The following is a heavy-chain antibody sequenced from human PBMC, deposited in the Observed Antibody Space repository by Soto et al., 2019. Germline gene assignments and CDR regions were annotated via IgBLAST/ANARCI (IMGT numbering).Heavy chain of an antibody. CDR3: VTEGYSGYDSPRYYMDV. Sequence: ASVKVSCKVSGYTLTELSMHWVRQAPGKGLEWMGGFDPEDGETIYAQKFQGRVTMTEDTSTDTAYMELSSLRSEDTAVYYCVTEGYSGYDSPRYYMDVWGKGTTVTVSS. D-gene: IGHD5-12*01. J-gene: IGHJ6*03. CDR1: GYTLTELS. V-gene: IGHV1-24*01. CDR2: FDPEDGET.